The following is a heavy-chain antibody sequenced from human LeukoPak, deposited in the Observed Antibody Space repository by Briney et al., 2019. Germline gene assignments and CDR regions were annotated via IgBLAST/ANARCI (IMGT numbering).Heavy chain of an antibody. Sequence: SETLSLTCAVYGGSFSGYYWNWIRQPPGKGLEWIGEINHSGSTNYNPSLESRVTISVDTSKNQFSLKLSSVTAADTAVYYCARCSSGWIKIHDAFDIWGQGTMVTVSS. V-gene: IGHV4-34*01. J-gene: IGHJ3*02. D-gene: IGHD6-19*01. CDR2: INHSGST. CDR1: GGSFSGYY. CDR3: ARCSSGWIKIHDAFDI.